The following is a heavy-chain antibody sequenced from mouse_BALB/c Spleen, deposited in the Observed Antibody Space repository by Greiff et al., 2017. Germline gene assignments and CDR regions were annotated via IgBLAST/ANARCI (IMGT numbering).Heavy chain of an antibody. D-gene: IGHD2-10*02. Sequence: EVKVVESGGGLVQPGGSMKLSCVASGFTFSNYWMNWVRQSPEKGLEWVAEIRLKSNNYATHYAESVKGRFTISRDDSKSSVYLQMNNLRAEDTGIYYCLYGNAGYFDYWGQGTTLTVSS. J-gene: IGHJ2*01. CDR1: GFTFSNYW. CDR2: IRLKSNNYAT. CDR3: LYGNAGYFDY. V-gene: IGHV6-6*02.